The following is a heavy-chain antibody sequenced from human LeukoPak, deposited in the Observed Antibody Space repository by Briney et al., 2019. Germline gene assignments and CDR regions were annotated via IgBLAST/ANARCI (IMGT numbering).Heavy chain of an antibody. J-gene: IGHJ2*01. Sequence: SETLSLTCTVSGGSISSGSYYWSWVRQPAGKGLEWIGRIYTSGSTNYNPSLKSRVTISVDTSKNQFSLKLSSVTAADTAVYYCARSGIAVAGTRYFDLWGRGTLVTVSS. CDR2: IYTSGST. V-gene: IGHV4-61*02. CDR1: GGSISSGSYY. D-gene: IGHD6-19*01. CDR3: ARSGIAVAGTRYFDL.